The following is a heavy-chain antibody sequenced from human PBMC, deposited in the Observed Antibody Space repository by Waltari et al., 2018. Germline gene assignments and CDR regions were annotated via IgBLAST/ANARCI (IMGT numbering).Heavy chain of an antibody. D-gene: IGHD7-27*01. Sequence: QVQLQQSGPGLVKPSQTLSLTCGISGDSVSSNGAAWNWFRQSPSRGLEWLGRTYYRSKWYYDYALSVKSRITINPDTSKNQFSLHLNSVSPEDTAVYYCARDAHWGLDACDIWGQGTMVTVSS. CDR3: ARDAHWGLDACDI. V-gene: IGHV6-1*01. CDR2: TYYRSKWYY. J-gene: IGHJ3*02. CDR1: GDSVSSNGAA.